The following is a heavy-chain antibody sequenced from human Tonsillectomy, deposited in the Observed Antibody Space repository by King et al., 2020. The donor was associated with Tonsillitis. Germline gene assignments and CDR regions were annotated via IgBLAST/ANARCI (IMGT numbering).Heavy chain of an antibody. CDR3: ERLVGATHSSLDY. CDR2: ISSSSGTI. Sequence: VQLVESGGGLVQPGGSLRLSCAASGFTFSSYHMNWVRQAPGKGLEWVSYISSSSGTIYYADSVKGRFTISRDNAKNSLFLQMNSLRDEDTAVYYCERLVGATHSSLDYWGQGTLVTVSS. V-gene: IGHV3-48*02. J-gene: IGHJ4*02. D-gene: IGHD1-26*01. CDR1: GFTFSSYH.